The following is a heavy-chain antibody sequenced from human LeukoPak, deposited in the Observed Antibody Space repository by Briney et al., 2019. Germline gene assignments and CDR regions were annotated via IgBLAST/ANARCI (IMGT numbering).Heavy chain of an antibody. Sequence: PSETLSLTCAVYGGSFRGNYWTLLRQTPGRGLEWIGESSPTGDITGYNPSLKGRATISVDSSKKQFSLRLTSVTAADTGVYYCARVPDFIARPCDSWGPGTLVTVSS. CDR2: SSPTGDIT. J-gene: IGHJ4*02. V-gene: IGHV4-34*01. CDR3: ARVPDFIARPCDS. CDR1: GGSFRGNY. D-gene: IGHD2-21*01.